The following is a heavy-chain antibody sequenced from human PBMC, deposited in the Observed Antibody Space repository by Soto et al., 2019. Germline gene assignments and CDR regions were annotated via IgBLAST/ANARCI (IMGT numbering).Heavy chain of an antibody. CDR3: AGLIGRSRFSRLGH. CDR1: GDSISNNYW. CDR2: ILHTGSV. V-gene: IGHV4-4*02. D-gene: IGHD3-3*01. Sequence: QVHLQESGPGLVKPSGTLSLICDVSGDSISNNYWWSWVRQPPGKRLEWIGEILHTGSVNYNPSLQCRVARSIDKSKCQFALRLTSVTASDTAVYYCAGLIGRSRFSRLGHWGQGTLVTVSS. J-gene: IGHJ4*02.